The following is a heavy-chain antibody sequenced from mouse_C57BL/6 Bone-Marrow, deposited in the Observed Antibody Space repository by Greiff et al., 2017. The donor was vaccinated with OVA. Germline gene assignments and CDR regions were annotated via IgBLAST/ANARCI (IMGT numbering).Heavy chain of an antibody. CDR2: IWSGGST. J-gene: IGHJ1*03. V-gene: IGHV2-2*01. Sequence: QVQLQQSGPGLVQPSQSLSITCTVSGFSLTSYGVHWVRQSPGKGLEWLGVIWSGGSTDYNAAFISRLSISKDNSKSQVFYKKNSREDDDTAIYYWAISYDGYYGYFDVWGTGTTVTVSS. CDR1: GFSLTSYG. CDR3: AISYDGYYGYFDV. D-gene: IGHD2-3*01.